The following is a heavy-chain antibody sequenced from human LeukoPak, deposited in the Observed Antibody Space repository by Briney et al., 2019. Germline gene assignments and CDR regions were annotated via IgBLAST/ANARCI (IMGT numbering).Heavy chain of an antibody. D-gene: IGHD2-15*01. CDR3: ARESLQCNGDTCYSSYYFDY. CDR2: ITSSSSTI. Sequence: TGGSLRLSCAASGFTFSTYSMNWVRQAPWKGLEWVSHITSSSSTIYYADSVKGRFTISRDNAKNSLYLQMNSLRDEDTAVYYCARESLQCNGDTCYSSYYFDYSGQGTLVTVSS. CDR1: GFTFSTYS. J-gene: IGHJ4*02. V-gene: IGHV3-48*02.